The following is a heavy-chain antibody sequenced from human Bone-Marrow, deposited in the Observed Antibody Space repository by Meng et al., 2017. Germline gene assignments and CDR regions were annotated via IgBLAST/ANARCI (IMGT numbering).Heavy chain of an antibody. V-gene: IGHV4-30-2*05. Sequence: QLQLQESGSGLVKPSQTLSRTCAVSGGSISSGGYSWSWIRQPPGKGLEWIGYIHYSGSTYYSPSLKSRVTISVDTSKNQLSLKLSSMTAADTAVYYCARYVFDSSSLYSNWFDPWGQGTLVTVSS. D-gene: IGHD3-22*01. CDR1: GGSISSGGYS. CDR2: IHYSGST. CDR3: ARYVFDSSSLYSNWFDP. J-gene: IGHJ5*02.